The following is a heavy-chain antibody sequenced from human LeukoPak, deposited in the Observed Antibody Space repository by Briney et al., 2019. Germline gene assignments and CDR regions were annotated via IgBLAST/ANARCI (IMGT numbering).Heavy chain of an antibody. D-gene: IGHD1-26*01. Sequence: QPGRSLRLSCAASGFTFSNYGMHWVRQAPGKGLEWVAVIWSGGTDKYYADSVKGRFTVSRDNSKNTLYLQMNSLRAEDTAVYYCGKRLTSWELEYWGQGTLVTVSS. V-gene: IGHV3-30*18. CDR3: GKRLTSWELEY. CDR2: IWSGGTDK. J-gene: IGHJ4*02. CDR1: GFTFSNYG.